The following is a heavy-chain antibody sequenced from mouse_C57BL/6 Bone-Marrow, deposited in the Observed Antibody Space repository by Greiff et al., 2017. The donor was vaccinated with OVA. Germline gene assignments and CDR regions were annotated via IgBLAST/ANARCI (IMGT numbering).Heavy chain of an antibody. CDR3: ARGLEYYYGSSYFYWYFDV. CDR1: GFNIKDYY. CDR2: IDPEDGET. D-gene: IGHD1-1*01. J-gene: IGHJ1*03. V-gene: IGHV14-2*01. Sequence: EVKLVESGAELVKPGASVKLSCTASGFNIKDYYMHWVKQRTEQGLEWIGRIDPEDGETKYAPKFQGKATITADTSSNTAYLQLSSLTSEDTAVYYCARGLEYYYGSSYFYWYFDVWGTGTTVTVSS.